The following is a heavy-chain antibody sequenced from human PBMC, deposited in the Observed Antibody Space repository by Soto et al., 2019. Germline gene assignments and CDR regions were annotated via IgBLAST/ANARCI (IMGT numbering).Heavy chain of an antibody. Sequence: GESLKISCKGSGYSFTIYWIGWVRQMPGKGLERMGIIYPGDSDTRYSPSFQGQVTISADKSITTTYLQWSSLKASDTAIYYCVRLFDTSGWYDYWGQGTLVTVSS. CDR2: IYPGDSDT. D-gene: IGHD6-19*01. V-gene: IGHV5-51*01. CDR1: GYSFTIYW. CDR3: VRLFDTSGWYDY. J-gene: IGHJ4*02.